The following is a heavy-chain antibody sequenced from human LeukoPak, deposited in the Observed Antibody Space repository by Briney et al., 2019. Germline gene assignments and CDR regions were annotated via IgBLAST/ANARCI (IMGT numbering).Heavy chain of an antibody. J-gene: IGHJ3*02. CDR3: ARESCLNAVCYTGEGAFDI. CDR2: IYFDTKNI. CDR1: GFSFSSYG. V-gene: IGHV3-33*01. D-gene: IGHD2-8*01. Sequence: GGSLRLSCAASGFSFSSYGLHWVRQAPGKGLEGVAVIYFDTKNIHYADSVKGRFTVSRDDSKNTLYLQMNSLRAEDTAVYYCARESCLNAVCYTGEGAFDIWGQGTMVTVSS.